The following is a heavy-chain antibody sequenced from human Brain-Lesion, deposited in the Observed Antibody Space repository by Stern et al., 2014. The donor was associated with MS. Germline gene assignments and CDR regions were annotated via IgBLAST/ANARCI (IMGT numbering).Heavy chain of an antibody. CDR3: ARFPASRPHVFDS. CDR1: GGSISSSNW. D-gene: IGHD6-13*01. V-gene: IGHV4-4*02. J-gene: IGHJ4*02. CDR2: SDHSGST. Sequence: VQLVESGPGLVKPSGTLSLTCAVSGGSISSSNWWSWVRQSPGKGLEWIGESDHSGSTIYNPSLKSRVTVSVDKSKNRISLNLGSVPAADTAVYFCARFPASRPHVFDSWGQGTLVTVSS.